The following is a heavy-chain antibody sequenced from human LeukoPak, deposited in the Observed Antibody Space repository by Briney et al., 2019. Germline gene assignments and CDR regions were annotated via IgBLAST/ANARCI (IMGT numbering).Heavy chain of an antibody. CDR1: GFTFSSYE. V-gene: IGHV3-48*03. CDR3: ARDRPNLEPYDY. J-gene: IGHJ4*02. D-gene: IGHD1-1*01. Sequence: GGSLRLSCAASGFTFSSYEMNWVRQAPGKGLERVSYISSSGSNIYYADSVKGRFTISRDNAKNSLYLQMNSLRAEDTAVYYCARDRPNLEPYDYWGQGTLVTVSS. CDR2: ISSSGSNI.